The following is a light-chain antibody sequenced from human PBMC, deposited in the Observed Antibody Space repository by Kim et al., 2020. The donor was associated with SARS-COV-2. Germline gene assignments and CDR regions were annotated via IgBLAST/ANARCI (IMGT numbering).Light chain of an antibody. V-gene: IGKV1-39*01. CDR3: QQSYSTPYS. CDR1: QSISSY. CDR2: AAS. Sequence: SASVGDRVTSTCRASQSISSYLNWFQQKPGKAPKLLIYAASSLQSGVPSRFSGSASGTDFTLTISSLQPEDFATYYCQQSYSTPYSFGQGTKLEI. J-gene: IGKJ2*03.